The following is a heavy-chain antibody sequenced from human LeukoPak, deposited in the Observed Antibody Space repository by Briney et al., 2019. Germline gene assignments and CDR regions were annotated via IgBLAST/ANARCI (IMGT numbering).Heavy chain of an antibody. CDR1: GFSFSVYS. CDR2: ISGSSRYI. V-gene: IGHV3-21*01. D-gene: IGHD6-19*01. CDR3: ARVGYTSGWYFDY. J-gene: IGHJ4*02. Sequence: TGGSLRLSCAAPGFSFSVYSIDWVRQAPGKGLEWVSSISGSSRYIHNADSARSGFTIARDTEKKTVFVQMNAPSAADTAVYYCARVGYTSGWYFDYWGRGTLVTVSS.